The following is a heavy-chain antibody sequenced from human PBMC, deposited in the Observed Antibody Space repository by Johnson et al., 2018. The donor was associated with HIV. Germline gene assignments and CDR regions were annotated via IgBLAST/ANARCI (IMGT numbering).Heavy chain of an antibody. D-gene: IGHD6-19*01. CDR3: ARKQWLEIPSDALDV. CDR2: ISSSGNTI. Sequence: QVQLVESGGGLVKPGGSLRLSCAASGFTFSDYYMTWIRQAPGKGLEWVSYISSSGNTIYYADSVKGRFTISRDNAKNSLYLQMKSLRAEDTAVYYCARKQWLEIPSDALDVWGQGTMVTVSS. J-gene: IGHJ3*01. CDR1: GFTFSDYY. V-gene: IGHV3-11*04.